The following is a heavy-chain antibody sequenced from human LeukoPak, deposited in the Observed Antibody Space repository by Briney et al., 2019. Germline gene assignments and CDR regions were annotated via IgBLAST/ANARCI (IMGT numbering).Heavy chain of an antibody. D-gene: IGHD6-19*01. CDR2: INPNSGGT. V-gene: IGHV1-2*02. Sequence: ASVKVSCKASGYTFTGYYMHWVRQAPGQGLEWMGWINPNSGGTNYAQKFQGRVTMTRDTSISTAYMELSRLRSDDTAVYYCARYAEVGSGWYYFDYWGQGTLVTASS. J-gene: IGHJ4*02. CDR3: ARYAEVGSGWYYFDY. CDR1: GYTFTGYY.